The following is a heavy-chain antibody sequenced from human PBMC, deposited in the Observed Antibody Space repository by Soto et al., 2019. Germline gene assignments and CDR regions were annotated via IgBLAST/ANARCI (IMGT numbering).Heavy chain of an antibody. D-gene: IGHD3-22*01. CDR2: IKQDGSEK. V-gene: IGHV3-7*03. Sequence: GGSLRLSCAASGFTFSSYWMSWVRQAPGKGLEWVANIKQDGSEKYYVDSVKGRFTISRDNAKNSLYLQMNSLRAEDTAVYYCAAAQVDSSGYYPEYWGQGTLVTVSS. CDR1: GFTFSSYW. CDR3: AAAQVDSSGYYPEY. J-gene: IGHJ4*02.